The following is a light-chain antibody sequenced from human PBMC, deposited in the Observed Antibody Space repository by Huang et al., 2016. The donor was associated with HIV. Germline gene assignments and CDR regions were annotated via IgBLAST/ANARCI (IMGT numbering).Light chain of an antibody. CDR2: AAS. J-gene: IGKJ2*01. Sequence: DIQVTQSPSSLSASVGDRVTVTCRTSRGISDSLVWYQQKPGRAPKLLVYAASRLASGVPSRFSGSGAGADFTLTINNLQPEDFATYYCQQYYGTPYTFGQGTKVEIK. V-gene: IGKV1-NL1*01. CDR3: QQYYGTPYT. CDR1: RGISDS.